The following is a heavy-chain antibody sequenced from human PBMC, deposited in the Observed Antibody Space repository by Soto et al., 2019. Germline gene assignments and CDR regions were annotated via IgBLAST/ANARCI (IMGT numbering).Heavy chain of an antibody. D-gene: IGHD6-19*01. CDR1: GYTFTTYA. V-gene: IGHV1-3*01. CDR2: INAGNGNT. J-gene: IGHJ4*02. Sequence: QVQLVQSGAEVKKPGASVKVSCKASGYTFTTYAMYWVRQAPGQRLEWMGWINAGNGNTKYSQKCQGRVTITRDASATTAYMELSSLRSEDTAVYYCARGGSSGWPLDLWGQGTLVTVSS. CDR3: ARGGSSGWPLDL.